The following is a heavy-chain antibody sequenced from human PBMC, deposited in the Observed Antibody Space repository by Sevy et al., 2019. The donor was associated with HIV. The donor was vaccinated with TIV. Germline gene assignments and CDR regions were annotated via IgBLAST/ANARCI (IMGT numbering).Heavy chain of an antibody. CDR2: IYPSDSDT. Sequence: GESLKISCKGSLYSFSNYWIGWVRQMPGKGLEWMGIIYPSDSDTRYSPSFQGQVTISADKSSNTAYLQWSSLKASETAMYYCARGARGTLPAYYYYGMDVWGQGTMVTVSS. CDR3: ARGARGTLPAYYYYGMDV. J-gene: IGHJ6*02. CDR1: LYSFSNYW. D-gene: IGHD1-1*01. V-gene: IGHV5-51*01.